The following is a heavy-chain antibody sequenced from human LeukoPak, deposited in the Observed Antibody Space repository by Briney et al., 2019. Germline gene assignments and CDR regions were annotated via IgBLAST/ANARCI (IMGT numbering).Heavy chain of an antibody. CDR2: INPSGGST. D-gene: IGHD5-12*01. V-gene: IGHV1-46*01. CDR3: ARERVRGVGGYSGYDSSY. Sequence: ASVKVSCKASGYTFTSYYMHWVRQAPGQGLEWMGIINPSGGSTSYAQKFQGRVTITADESTSTAYMELSSLRSEDTAVYYCARERVRGVGGYSGYDSSYWGQGTLVTVSS. CDR1: GYTFTSYY. J-gene: IGHJ4*02.